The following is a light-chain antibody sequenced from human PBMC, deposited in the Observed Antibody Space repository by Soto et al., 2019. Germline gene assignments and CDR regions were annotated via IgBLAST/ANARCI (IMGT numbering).Light chain of an antibody. J-gene: IGLJ2*01. CDR2: RNN. CDR3: QSYDSSLNGLL. Sequence: QSVLTQPPSVSGAPGQRVTISCTGRSSNIGAGYDVHWYQQLRGTAPKLLIYRNNNRPSGVPDRFSGSKSGTSASLAITGLQAEDEADYYCQSYDSSLNGLLFGGGTKLTVL. V-gene: IGLV1-40*01. CDR1: SSNIGAGYD.